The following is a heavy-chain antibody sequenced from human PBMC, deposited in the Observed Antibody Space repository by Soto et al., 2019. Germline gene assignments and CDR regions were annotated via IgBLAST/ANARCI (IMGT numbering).Heavy chain of an antibody. CDR1: GFTFSSYA. D-gene: IGHD2-2*01. CDR3: AKDRSSTICYAFDY. V-gene: IGHV3-23*01. CDR2: INSRGGST. Sequence: EVQLLESGGGLVQPGGSLRLSCAASGFTFSSYAMSWVRQAPGKGLEWVSAINSRGGSTYYADSVKGRFTISRDSSKNTLYLQMNSLRAEDTAVYYCAKDRSSTICYAFDYWGQGTMVTVSS. J-gene: IGHJ4*02.